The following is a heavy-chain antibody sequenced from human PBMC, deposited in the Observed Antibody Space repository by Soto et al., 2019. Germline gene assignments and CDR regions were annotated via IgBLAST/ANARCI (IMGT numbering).Heavy chain of an antibody. CDR2: IYNSGST. D-gene: IGHD5-18*01. CDR1: GGSISSGDYY. Sequence: QVQLQESGPGLVKPSQTLSLTCIVSGGSISSGDYYWGWIRQPPGKGLEWMGYIYNSGSTYYNPSLESRVTISADTSKNQFSLKLSSVTAADTAVYYCARASGYSSLFDHWGQGTLVTVSS. J-gene: IGHJ4*02. V-gene: IGHV4-30-4*01. CDR3: ARASGYSSLFDH.